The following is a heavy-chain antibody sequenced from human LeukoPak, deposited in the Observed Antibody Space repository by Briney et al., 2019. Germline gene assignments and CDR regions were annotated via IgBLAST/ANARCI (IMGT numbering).Heavy chain of an antibody. CDR1: GFTFSSYG. Sequence: GRSLRLSCAASGFTFSSYGMHWVRQAPGKGLERVAVIWYDGSNKYYADSVKGRFTISRDNSKNTLYLQMNSLRAEDTAVYYCARSGHGYNFFDYWGQGTMVTVSS. J-gene: IGHJ4*02. D-gene: IGHD5-24*01. CDR3: ARSGHGYNFFDY. V-gene: IGHV3-33*01. CDR2: IWYDGSNK.